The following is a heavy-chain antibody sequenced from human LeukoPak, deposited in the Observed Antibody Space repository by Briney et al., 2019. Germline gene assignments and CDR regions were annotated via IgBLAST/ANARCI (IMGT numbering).Heavy chain of an antibody. CDR2: INPNSGGT. Sequence: ASVKVSCKASGYTFTGYYMHWVRQAPGHGLEWRGWINPNSGGTNYAQKFQGRVTMTRDMSISTAYMELSRLRSDDTGVYYCARAPYGSGSSFDYWGQGTLVTVSS. D-gene: IGHD3-10*01. J-gene: IGHJ4*02. V-gene: IGHV1-2*02. CDR1: GYTFTGYY. CDR3: ARAPYGSGSSFDY.